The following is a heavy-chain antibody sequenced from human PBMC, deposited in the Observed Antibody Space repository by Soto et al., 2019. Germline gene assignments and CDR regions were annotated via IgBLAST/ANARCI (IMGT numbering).Heavy chain of an antibody. D-gene: IGHD3-22*01. CDR2: VSTNDDRT. CDR3: AIEHNTEISAYYSFAF. J-gene: IGHJ4*02. V-gene: IGHV1-18*01. Sequence: QVQMVQSGAEVKMPGASVKVSCKTSGYTFTAYGLAWLRQAPGQRPEWMGWVSTNDDRTNYARKFQGRVTMTTDRSTTTPCTELMTLGTGDTAVYYCAIEHNTEISAYYSFAFWGQGTLVTLS. CDR1: GYTFTAYG.